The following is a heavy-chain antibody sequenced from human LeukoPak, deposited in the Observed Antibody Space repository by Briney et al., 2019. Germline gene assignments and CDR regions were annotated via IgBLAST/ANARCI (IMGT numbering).Heavy chain of an antibody. V-gene: IGHV4-38-2*02. J-gene: IGHJ4*02. D-gene: IGHD6-13*01. Sequence: SETLSLTCSISGYSISSGYFWGWIRQPPGKGLEWIGNIHHDGITYYNPSLKSRVTISVDTSKNQFSLKLSSVTAADTAVYYCARDLVAAAGTGYYFDYWGQGTLVTVSS. CDR3: ARDLVAAAGTGYYFDY. CDR2: IHHDGIT. CDR1: GYSISSGYF.